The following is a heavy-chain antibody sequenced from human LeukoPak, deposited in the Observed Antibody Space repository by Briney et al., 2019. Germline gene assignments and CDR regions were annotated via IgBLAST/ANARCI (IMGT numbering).Heavy chain of an antibody. CDR3: ARDRHRRILTGYYDAFDI. J-gene: IGHJ3*02. CDR1: GGSISSYY. D-gene: IGHD3-9*01. V-gene: IGHV4-59*01. CDR2: IYYSEST. Sequence: SETLSLTCTVSGGSISSYYWSWIRQPPGKGLERIGYIYYSESTNYNPSLKSRVTISLDTSTNQFSLKLSSVTAADTAVYYCARDRHRRILTGYYDAFDIWGQGTMVTVSS.